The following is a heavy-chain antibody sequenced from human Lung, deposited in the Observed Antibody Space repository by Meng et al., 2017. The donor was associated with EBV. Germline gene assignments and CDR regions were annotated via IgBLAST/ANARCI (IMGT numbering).Heavy chain of an antibody. V-gene: IGHV3-21*01. Sequence: EVXVVESGGXLVKHGGPLRLSCAASGFTFSSYSMNWVRQAPGKGLEWVSSVTHSSSSIYYALSVKGRFTISRDNAKNSLYLQMNSLRNEDTAVYYCVRNGANMEHLDYWGQGTLVTVSS. CDR3: VRNGANMEHLDY. CDR1: GFTFSSYS. D-gene: IGHD2-8*01. J-gene: IGHJ4*02. CDR2: VTHSSSSI.